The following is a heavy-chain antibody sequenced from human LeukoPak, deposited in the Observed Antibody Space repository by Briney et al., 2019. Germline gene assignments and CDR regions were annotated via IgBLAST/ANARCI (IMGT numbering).Heavy chain of an antibody. CDR1: GFTFSSYE. V-gene: IGHV3-48*03. CDR2: ISSSGSTI. Sequence: GGSLRLSCAASGFTFSSYEMNWVRQAPGKGLEWVSYISSSGSTIYYADSVKGRFTISRDNAKNSLYLQMNSLRLEDMALYYCAKGGSGWYGSDAFDIWGQGTMVTVSS. CDR3: AKGGSGWYGSDAFDI. J-gene: IGHJ3*02. D-gene: IGHD6-19*01.